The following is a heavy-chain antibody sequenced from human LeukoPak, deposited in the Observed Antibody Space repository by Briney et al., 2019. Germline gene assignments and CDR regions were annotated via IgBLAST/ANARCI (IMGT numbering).Heavy chain of an antibody. CDR2: IKQDGREQ. D-gene: IGHD5-12*01. Sequence: GGSLRLSCAASGFAFSTYWMTWVRQAPVQGLEWVANIKQDGREQDYVDPVKGRFTISRDNAKNSLYLQMNSLRAEDTAVYYCARDGGDSGYDLFDYWGQGTLVTVSS. V-gene: IGHV3-7*05. CDR1: GFAFSTYW. CDR3: ARDGGDSGYDLFDY. J-gene: IGHJ4*02.